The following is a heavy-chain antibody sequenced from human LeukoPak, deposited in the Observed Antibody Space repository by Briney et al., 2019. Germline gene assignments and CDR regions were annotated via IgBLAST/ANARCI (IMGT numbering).Heavy chain of an antibody. Sequence: GRSLRLSCAASGFTISSYGMHWVRQAPGKGLEWVAVIWYDGSNKYYADSVKGRFTISRDNSKDTLYLQMNSLKVEDTAVYYCATVTLFRGGYYFDYWGQGTLVTVSS. CDR1: GFTISSYG. CDR3: ATVTLFRGGYYFDY. J-gene: IGHJ4*02. D-gene: IGHD3-10*02. CDR2: IWYDGSNK. V-gene: IGHV3-33*08.